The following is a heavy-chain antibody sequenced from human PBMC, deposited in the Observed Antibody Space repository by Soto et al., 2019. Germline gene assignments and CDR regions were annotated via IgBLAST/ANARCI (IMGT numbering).Heavy chain of an antibody. J-gene: IGHJ4*02. Sequence: ASVKVSCKASGYTFTSYAMQWVRQAQGQRLEWMGWINADNGNTNYSQKFQGRVTITRDTSTSTAYMELRSLRSDDTAVYYCARGLFYYDILTGYGDYWGQGTLVT. CDR2: INADNGNT. V-gene: IGHV1-3*01. CDR1: GYTFTSYA. CDR3: ARGLFYYDILTGYGDY. D-gene: IGHD3-9*01.